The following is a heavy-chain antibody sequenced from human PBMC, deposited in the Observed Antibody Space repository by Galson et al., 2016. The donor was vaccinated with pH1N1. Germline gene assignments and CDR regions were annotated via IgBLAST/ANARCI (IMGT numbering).Heavy chain of an antibody. V-gene: IGHV4-38-2*02. D-gene: IGHD2-15*01. Sequence: ETLSLTCAVSGYSIISGYYWTWIRQPPGKGLEWIGTIYSSGSTYDNPSLKSRVTISVDTSKNQFSLKLSSVTAADTAVYYCAREDCSSGPCPLDSWGQGTLVIVSS. CDR3: AREDCSSGPCPLDS. CDR2: IYSSGST. J-gene: IGHJ4*02. CDR1: GYSIISGYY.